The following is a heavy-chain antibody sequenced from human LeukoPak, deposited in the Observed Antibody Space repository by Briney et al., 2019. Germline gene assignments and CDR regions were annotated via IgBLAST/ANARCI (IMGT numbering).Heavy chain of an antibody. Sequence: GGSLRLSCAASEFTVSSHYMSWVRQAPGKGLEWVSVIYTDGRTYYADSVKGRFTISRDNSKNTLYLQMISLRAEDTAVYYCAKVDSSSWGLFDYWGQGTLVTVSS. CDR2: IYTDGRT. J-gene: IGHJ4*02. CDR3: AKVDSSSWGLFDY. V-gene: IGHV3-53*05. D-gene: IGHD6-13*01. CDR1: EFTVSSHY.